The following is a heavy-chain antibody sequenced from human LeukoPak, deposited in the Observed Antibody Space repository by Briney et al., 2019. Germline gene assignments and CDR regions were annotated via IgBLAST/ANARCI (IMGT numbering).Heavy chain of an antibody. J-gene: IGHJ3*02. Sequence: EASETLSLTCTVSGGSISSGGYYWSWIRQHPGKGLEWIGYIYYSGSTYYNPSLKSRVTISVDTSKNQFSLKLSSVTAADTAVYYCASGRGEWELRSHSVRPHAFDIWGQGTMVTVSS. CDR2: IYYSGST. D-gene: IGHD1-26*01. V-gene: IGHV4-31*03. CDR1: GGSISSGGYY. CDR3: ASGRGEWELRSHSVRPHAFDI.